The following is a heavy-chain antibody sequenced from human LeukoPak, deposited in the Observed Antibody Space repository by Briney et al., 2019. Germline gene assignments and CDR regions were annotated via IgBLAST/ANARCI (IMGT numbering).Heavy chain of an antibody. CDR2: INHSGST. J-gene: IGHJ4*02. CDR1: GASFSGYY. Sequence: PSETLSLTCAVYGASFSGYYWSWIRQPPGKGLEWIGEINHSGSTNYNPSLKSRVTISVDTSKNKFSLKLSSVTAADTAVYYSARGRGLTGSYYFDYWGQGTLVTVSS. V-gene: IGHV4-34*01. CDR3: ARGRGLTGSYYFDY. D-gene: IGHD3-9*01.